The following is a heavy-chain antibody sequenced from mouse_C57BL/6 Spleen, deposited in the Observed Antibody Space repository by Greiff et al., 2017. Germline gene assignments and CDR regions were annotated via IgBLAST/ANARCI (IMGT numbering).Heavy chain of an antibody. Sequence: EVQLQQSGPELVKPGASVKISCKASGYTFTDYYMNWVKQSHGKSLEWIGDINPNNGGTSYNQKCKGKATLTVDKSSSTAYMELRSLTSEDSAVYYCAREGRDGYHSYAMDYWGQGTSVTVSS. CDR3: AREGRDGYHSYAMDY. V-gene: IGHV1-26*01. D-gene: IGHD2-3*01. J-gene: IGHJ4*01. CDR2: INPNNGGT. CDR1: GYTFTDYY.